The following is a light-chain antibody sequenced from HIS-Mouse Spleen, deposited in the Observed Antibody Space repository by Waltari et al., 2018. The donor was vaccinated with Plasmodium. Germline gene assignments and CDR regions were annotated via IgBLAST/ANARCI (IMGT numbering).Light chain of an antibody. CDR2: KAS. CDR1: QSISSR. J-gene: IGKJ1*01. CDR3: QQYNSYSWT. Sequence: DIQMTQSPSTLSASVGDRVTITCRASQSISSRLAWYQQKPGKAPKLLISKASSLESGVPSRFSGIGSGTEFTLTISSLQPDDFATYYCQQYNSYSWTFGQGTKVEIK. V-gene: IGKV1-5*03.